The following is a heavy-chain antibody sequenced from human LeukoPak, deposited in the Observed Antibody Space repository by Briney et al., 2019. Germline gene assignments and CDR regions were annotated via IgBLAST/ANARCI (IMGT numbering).Heavy chain of an antibody. V-gene: IGHV4-34*01. J-gene: IGHJ4*02. CDR2: INHSGST. D-gene: IGHD5-24*01. CDR1: GGSFSGYY. CDR3: ARGRQRRIDY. Sequence: PSGTLSLTCAVYGGSFSGYYWSWIRQPPGKGLEWIGEINHSGSTNYNPSLKSRVTISVDTSKNQFSLKLSSVTAADTAVYYCARGRQRRIDYWGQGTLVTVSS.